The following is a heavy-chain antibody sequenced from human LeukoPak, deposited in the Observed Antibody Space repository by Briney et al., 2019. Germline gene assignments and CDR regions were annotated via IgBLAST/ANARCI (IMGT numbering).Heavy chain of an antibody. D-gene: IGHD4-17*01. CDR3: ARDLYGVSHDY. CDR1: GFTVSSNY. CDR2: IYSSGMT. Sequence: GGSLRLSCAASGFTVSSNYMSWVRQAPGKGLKWVSVIYSSGMTYYADSVKGRFTISRDNSKNTLYLHMNSLRAEDTAVYYCARDLYGVSHDYWGQGTLVTVSS. V-gene: IGHV3-53*01. J-gene: IGHJ4*02.